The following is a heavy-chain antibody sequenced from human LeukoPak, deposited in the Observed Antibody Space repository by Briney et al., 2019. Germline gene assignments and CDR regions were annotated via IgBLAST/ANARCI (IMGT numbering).Heavy chain of an antibody. V-gene: IGHV3-9*01. CDR2: ISWNSGSI. CDR1: GFTFDDYA. D-gene: IGHD6-13*01. J-gene: IGHJ3*02. Sequence: PGGSLRLSCAASGFTFDDYAMHWVRQAPGKGLEWVSGISWNSGSIGYADSVKGRFTISRDNAKNSLYLQMNSLRAEDTALYYCATDIGSSWPNDAFDIWGQGTMVTVSS. CDR3: ATDIGSSWPNDAFDI.